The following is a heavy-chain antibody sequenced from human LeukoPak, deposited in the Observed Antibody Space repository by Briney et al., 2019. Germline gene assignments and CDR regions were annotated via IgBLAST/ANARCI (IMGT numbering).Heavy chain of an antibody. Sequence: SETLSLTCAVSGASLSGTYWSWIRQSPGKGLEWIGEINHSGDTNYHSSLKSRVTISLDTSKSQFSLRLTSVTAADTAVYYCARVHGVRGVITPYYMDVWGKGTTVTISS. CDR3: ARVHGVRGVITPYYMDV. CDR1: GASLSGTY. J-gene: IGHJ6*03. D-gene: IGHD3-10*01. V-gene: IGHV4-34*01. CDR2: INHSGDT.